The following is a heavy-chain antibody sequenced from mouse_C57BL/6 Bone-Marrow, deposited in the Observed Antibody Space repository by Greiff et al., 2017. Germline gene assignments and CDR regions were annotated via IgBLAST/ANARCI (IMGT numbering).Heavy chain of an antibody. J-gene: IGHJ2*01. Sequence: QVQLQQPGTELVKPGASVKLSCKASGYTFTSYWMHWVKQRPGQGLEWIGNINPSNGGTNYNEKFKSKDTLTVDKSSSTAYMQLSSLTSEDSAVYYCAREGYSNYPYYFDYWGQGTTLTVSS. CDR1: GYTFTSYW. D-gene: IGHD2-5*01. CDR2: INPSNGGT. CDR3: AREGYSNYPYYFDY. V-gene: IGHV1-53*01.